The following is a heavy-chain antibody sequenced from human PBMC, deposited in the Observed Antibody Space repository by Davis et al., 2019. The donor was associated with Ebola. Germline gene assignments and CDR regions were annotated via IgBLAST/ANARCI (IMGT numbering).Heavy chain of an antibody. D-gene: IGHD3-16*01. J-gene: IGHJ4*02. Sequence: SETLSLTCTVSGGSISSYYWSWIRQPPGKGLEWIGYIYYSGSTNYNPSLKSRVTISVDTSKNQFSLKLSSVPAADTAVYYCARGPRFIPRGEFDYWGQGTLVTVSS. CDR1: GGSISSYY. CDR2: IYYSGST. CDR3: ARGPRFIPRGEFDY. V-gene: IGHV4-59*12.